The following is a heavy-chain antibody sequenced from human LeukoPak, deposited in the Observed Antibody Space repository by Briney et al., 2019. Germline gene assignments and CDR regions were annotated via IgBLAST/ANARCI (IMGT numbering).Heavy chain of an antibody. J-gene: IGHJ4*02. CDR3: ARIPRGSGWSFLDF. V-gene: IGHV3-7*01. CDR2: IQSDGSVQ. Sequence: PGESLRLSCAASGFTFSSYGMHWVRQAPGKGLEWVANIQSDGSVQQYVDSVKGRLTISRDNAKNSLYLQMNSLRAEDTAVYYCARIPRGSGWSFLDFWGQGTLVTVTS. CDR1: GFTFSSYG. D-gene: IGHD6-19*01.